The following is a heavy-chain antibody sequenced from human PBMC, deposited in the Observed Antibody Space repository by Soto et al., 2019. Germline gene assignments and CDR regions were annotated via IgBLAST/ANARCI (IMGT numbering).Heavy chain of an antibody. J-gene: IGHJ3*02. CDR2: FDPEDGET. CDR3: TTESLEWELLWAFDI. V-gene: IGHV1-24*01. Sequence: GVPVKVSSKVPRFTLTELSLHWARHSHGKGLEWMGGFDPEDGETIYAQKFQGRVTMTEDTSTDTAYMELSSLRSEDTAVYYCTTESLEWELLWAFDIWGQGTMVTVSS. CDR1: RFTLTELS. D-gene: IGHD1-26*01.